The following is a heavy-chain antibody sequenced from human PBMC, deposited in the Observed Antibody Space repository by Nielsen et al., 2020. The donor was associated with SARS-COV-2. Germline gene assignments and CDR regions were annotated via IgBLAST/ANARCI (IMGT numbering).Heavy chain of an antibody. CDR2: IKQDGNEK. D-gene: IGHD1-1*01. CDR1: GFTFSSYW. J-gene: IGHJ4*02. V-gene: IGHV3-7*01. Sequence: GESLKISCAASGFTFSSYWMSWVRQAPGKGLEWVANIKQDGNEKYYVDSVKGRFTISRENVKNSFYLQMDSLRAGDTAVYYCARDEAGTANSGFDYWGQGTLVTVSS. CDR3: ARDEAGTANSGFDY.